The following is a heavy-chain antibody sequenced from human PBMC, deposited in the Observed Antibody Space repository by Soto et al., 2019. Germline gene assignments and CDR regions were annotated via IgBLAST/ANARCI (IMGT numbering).Heavy chain of an antibody. J-gene: IGHJ4*02. V-gene: IGHV3-23*01. CDR2: ISGSGDST. CDR1: GFTFSSYA. Sequence: EVQLLESGGGLVQPGGSLRLSCAASGFTFSSYAMNWVRQAPGKGLEWVSVISGSGDSTYYADSVKGRFTISRDNSKNTRYLQMNSRRAGDTAVYYCASRSSGWYFDYWGQGTLITVSS. CDR3: ASRSSGWYFDY. D-gene: IGHD6-19*01.